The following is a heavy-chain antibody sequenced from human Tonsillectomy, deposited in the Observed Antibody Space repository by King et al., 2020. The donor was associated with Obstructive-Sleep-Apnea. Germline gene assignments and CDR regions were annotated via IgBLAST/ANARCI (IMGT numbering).Heavy chain of an antibody. J-gene: IGHJ4*02. CDR3: ARDPTGSHEGGTQY. CDR1: GFSFSSYS. Sequence: VQLVESGGGLVKPGGSLRLSCAASGFSFSSYSMSWVRQAPGKGLEWVSSFTSSTTYIYADSVKGRFTVSRDNAKNSLYLQMNSLRAEDTAVYYCARDPTGSHEGGTQYWGQGTLVTVSS. V-gene: IGHV3-21*01. D-gene: IGHD1-26*01. CDR2: FTSSTTYI.